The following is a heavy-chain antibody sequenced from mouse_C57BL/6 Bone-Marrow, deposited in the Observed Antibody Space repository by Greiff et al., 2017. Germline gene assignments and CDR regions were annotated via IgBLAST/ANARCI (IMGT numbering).Heavy chain of an antibody. CDR3: ARWDPITTVEDY. CDR2: INPGSGGT. Sequence: QVQLQQSGAELVRPGTSVKVSCKASGYAFTNYLIEWVKQRPGQGLEWIGVINPGSGGTNYNEKFKGKATLTADKSSSTAYMQRSSLTSEDSAVYCCARWDPITTVEDYWGQGTTLTVSS. V-gene: IGHV1-54*01. J-gene: IGHJ2*01. D-gene: IGHD1-1*01. CDR1: GYAFTNYL.